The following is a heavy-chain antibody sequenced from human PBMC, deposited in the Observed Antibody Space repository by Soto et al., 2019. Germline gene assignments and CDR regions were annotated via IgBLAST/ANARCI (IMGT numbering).Heavy chain of an antibody. CDR2: ISRSSSEI. Sequence: EVELVESGGGLVQPGGSLRLSCAASGFTFSNYNMNWVRQAPGKGLHWVSYISRSSSEIYYADSVKGRFTISRDNARNSLYLQMNSLRDEDTAVYYCARDRGNSGWPHFDSWGQGTLVTVSS. V-gene: IGHV3-48*02. D-gene: IGHD6-19*01. J-gene: IGHJ4*02. CDR1: GFTFSNYN. CDR3: ARDRGNSGWPHFDS.